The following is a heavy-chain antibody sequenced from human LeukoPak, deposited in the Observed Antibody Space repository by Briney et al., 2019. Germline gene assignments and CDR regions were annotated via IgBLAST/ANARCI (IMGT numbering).Heavy chain of an antibody. J-gene: IGHJ4*02. V-gene: IGHV3-30*02. CDR1: GFTFTIYS. CDR2: IRYDGSDE. CDR3: ARDYSWGFDQ. D-gene: IGHD5-18*01. Sequence: GGSLRLSCAASGFTFTIYSMHWVRLAPGKGLEWVAFIRYDGSDEYYADSVKGRFTISRDDSQNTVYLQMNSLRGEDTAVYYCARDYSWGFDQWGQGTLVTVSS.